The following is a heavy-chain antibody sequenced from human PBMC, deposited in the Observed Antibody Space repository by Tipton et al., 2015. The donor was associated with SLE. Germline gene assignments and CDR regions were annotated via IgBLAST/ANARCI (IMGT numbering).Heavy chain of an antibody. Sequence: TLSLTCAVYGGSFSGYSWSWIRQPPGKGLEWIGQTNPSGNTNYNPSPKSRVTISVDTSNNQLSLKLTSVTAADTAVYYCARGAKERITLVRVRPYYCDYWGQGSLVTVSS. CDR1: GGSFSGYS. D-gene: IGHD3-10*01. CDR2: TNPSGNT. CDR3: ARGAKERITLVRVRPYYCDY. V-gene: IGHV4-34*01. J-gene: IGHJ4*01.